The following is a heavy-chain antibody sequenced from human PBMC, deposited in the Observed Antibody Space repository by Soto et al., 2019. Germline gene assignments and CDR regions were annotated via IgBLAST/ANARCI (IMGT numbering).Heavy chain of an antibody. V-gene: IGHV4-59*01. CDR3: AREVVGATVGNWFDP. J-gene: IGHJ5*02. Sequence: PSETLSLTCTVSGGSISSYYWSWIRQPPGKGLEWIGYIYYSGSTNYNPSLKSRVTISVDTSKNQFSLKLSSVTAADTAVYYCAREVVGATVGNWFDPWGQGTLVTVSS. CDR2: IYYSGST. D-gene: IGHD1-26*01. CDR1: GGSISSYY.